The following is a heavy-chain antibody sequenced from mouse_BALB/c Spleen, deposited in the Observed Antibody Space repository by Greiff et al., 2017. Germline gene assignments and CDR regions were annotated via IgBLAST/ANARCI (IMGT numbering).Heavy chain of an antibody. CDR2: INPYNGAT. J-gene: IGHJ4*01. Sequence: VQLQQSGPELVKPGASVKVSCKASGYAFTGYYMHWVKQSHVKSLEWIGRINPYNGATSYNQNFKDKASLTVDKSSSTAYMELHSLTSEDSAVYYCAREGFYYDRGEAMDYWGQGTSVTVSS. CDR3: AREGFYYDRGEAMDY. CDR1: GYAFTGYY. D-gene: IGHD2-4*01. V-gene: IGHV1-26*01.